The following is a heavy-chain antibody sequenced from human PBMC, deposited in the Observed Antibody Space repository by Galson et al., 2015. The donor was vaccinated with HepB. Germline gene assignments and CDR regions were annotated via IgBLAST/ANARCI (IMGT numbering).Heavy chain of an antibody. V-gene: IGHV3-23*01. J-gene: IGHJ6*02. Sequence: SLRLSCAASGFTFRTYVMTWVRQAPGKGLEWVATMSGSGVDTYYADSVEGRFSISRDNSKNTLFLQMNSLRTEDTAIYYCAKGGIVAVPDTLTTYAYYFGMDVWGQGTTVTVSS. CDR3: AKGGIVAVPDTLTTYAYYFGMDV. CDR1: GFTFRTYV. D-gene: IGHD2-2*01. CDR2: MSGSGVDT.